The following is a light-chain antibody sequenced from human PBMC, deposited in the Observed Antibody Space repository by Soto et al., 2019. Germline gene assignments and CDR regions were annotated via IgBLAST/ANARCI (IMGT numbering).Light chain of an antibody. Sequence: IQLTQSPSSLSASVGDRVTTTCRASQGISSYLAWYQQKPGKAPKLLISAASTLLGGLPSRFSGSGSGTEFTLTISSLQPDDFATYYCQHYNSYSEAFGQGTKVDIK. CDR2: AAS. V-gene: IGKV1-9*01. CDR3: QHYNSYSEA. J-gene: IGKJ1*01. CDR1: QGISSY.